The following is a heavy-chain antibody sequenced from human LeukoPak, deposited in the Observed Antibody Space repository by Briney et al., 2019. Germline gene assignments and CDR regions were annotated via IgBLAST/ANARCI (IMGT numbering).Heavy chain of an antibody. CDR3: AKEFRGNHYFDY. CDR2: ISRDSGAI. Sequence: TGGSLRLSCAASGFTISGVAMHWVRQAPGKGLEWVSCISRDSGAIGYADSVKGRFTISRDNAKNSLYLQMNSLRPEDTALYFCAKEFRGNHYFDYWGQGTLVTVSS. J-gene: IGHJ4*02. CDR1: GFTISGVA. D-gene: IGHD5-12*01. V-gene: IGHV3-9*01.